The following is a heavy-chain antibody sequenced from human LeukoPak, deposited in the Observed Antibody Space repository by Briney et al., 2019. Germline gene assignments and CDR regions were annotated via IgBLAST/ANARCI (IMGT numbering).Heavy chain of an antibody. V-gene: IGHV5-51*01. Sequence: GESLKISCKGSGYSFTTYLIVWVRQMPGEGLEWMGSIYPGDSDTRYSPSFQGQVTISADKSINTAYLQWNSLKASDTAMYYCARRAYCDGDCTRAYYRYFAMDVWGQGTTVTVSS. CDR3: ARRAYCDGDCTRAYYRYFAMDV. J-gene: IGHJ6*02. D-gene: IGHD2-21*02. CDR2: IYPGDSDT. CDR1: GYSFTTYL.